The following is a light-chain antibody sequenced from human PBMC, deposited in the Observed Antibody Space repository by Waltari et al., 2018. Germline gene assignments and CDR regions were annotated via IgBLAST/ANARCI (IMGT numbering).Light chain of an antibody. CDR1: QSILFTSNNKNY. CDR3: QQYYSAPYT. J-gene: IGKJ2*01. V-gene: IGKV4-1*01. Sequence: DIMMTQSPDSLAVSLGERATINCKSSQSILFTSNNKNYLAWYQQRPGQPPKLLIYWASTRESGVPDRCSGSGSGTDFTLTISSLQTEDVAVYYCQQYYSAPYTFGQGTKLEI. CDR2: WAS.